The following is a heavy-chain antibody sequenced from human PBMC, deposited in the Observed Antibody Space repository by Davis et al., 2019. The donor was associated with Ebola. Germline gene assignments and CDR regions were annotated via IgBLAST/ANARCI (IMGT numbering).Heavy chain of an antibody. V-gene: IGHV3-33*01. Sequence: GGSLRLSCAASGFTFSSYGMHWVRQAPGKGLEWVAVIWYDGSNKYYADSVRGRFTISRDNAKNSLNLQMNSLGAEDTAVYYCARVWFQWLVLDYWGPGTLVTVSS. CDR1: GFTFSSYG. CDR2: IWYDGSNK. CDR3: ARVWFQWLVLDY. D-gene: IGHD6-19*01. J-gene: IGHJ4*02.